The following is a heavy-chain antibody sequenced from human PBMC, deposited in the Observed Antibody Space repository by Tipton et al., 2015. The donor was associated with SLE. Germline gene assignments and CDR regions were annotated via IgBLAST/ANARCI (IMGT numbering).Heavy chain of an antibody. J-gene: IGHJ6*02. D-gene: IGHD1-1*01. V-gene: IGHV1-8*01. CDR3: ARETTRTRDGMDV. CDR1: GFTFTNYD. Sequence: VQLVQSGAEVKKPGASVKVSCKASGFTFTNYDLNWVRQATGQGLEWMGWMNPSGNTNYTQKFQGRVTMTRDTSTNTAYLELSSLRSEDTAVYFCARETTRTRDGMDVWGQGTTVTVSS. CDR2: MNPSGNT.